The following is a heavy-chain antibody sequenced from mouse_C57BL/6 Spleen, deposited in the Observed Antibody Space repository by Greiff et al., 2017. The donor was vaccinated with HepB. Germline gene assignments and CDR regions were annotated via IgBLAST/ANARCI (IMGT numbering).Heavy chain of an antibody. Sequence: QVQLQQPGAELVMPGASVKLSCKASGYTFTSYWMHWVKQRPGQGLEWIGEIDPSDSYTNYNQKFKGKSTLTVDKSSSTAYMQLSSLTSEDSAVYYCARGNSNYKYYFDYWGQGTTLTVSS. V-gene: IGHV1-69*01. CDR2: IDPSDSYT. D-gene: IGHD2-5*01. J-gene: IGHJ2*01. CDR3: ARGNSNYKYYFDY. CDR1: GYTFTSYW.